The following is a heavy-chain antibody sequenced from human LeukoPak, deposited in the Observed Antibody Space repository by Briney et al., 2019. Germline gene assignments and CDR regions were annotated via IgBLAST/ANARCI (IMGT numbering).Heavy chain of an antibody. CDR3: ARAHGAGGLGYQYMDV. J-gene: IGHJ6*03. D-gene: IGHD2-2*01. CDR2: ISTSSSYI. V-gene: IGHV3-21*01. CDR1: GFTLSSYS. Sequence: GGSLRLSCAASGFTLSSYSMHWVRQAPGKGLEWVSSISTSSSYIYYADSVKGRFTISRDNAKNSLFLQMNSLRAEDTAVYYCARAHGAGGLGYQYMDVWGKGTTVTISS.